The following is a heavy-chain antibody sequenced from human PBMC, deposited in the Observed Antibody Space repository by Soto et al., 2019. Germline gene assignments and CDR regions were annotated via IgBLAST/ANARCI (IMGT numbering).Heavy chain of an antibody. Sequence: SETLSLTCTVSGGSISSYYWSWIRQPPGKGMEWIGYIYYSGSTNYNPSLKRRVTISVDTSKNQFSLNLSSVTAADTAVYYCAREGHYDSSGYFDYWGQGTLVTVSS. J-gene: IGHJ4*02. V-gene: IGHV4-59*01. CDR2: IYYSGST. CDR1: GGSISSYY. CDR3: AREGHYDSSGYFDY. D-gene: IGHD3-22*01.